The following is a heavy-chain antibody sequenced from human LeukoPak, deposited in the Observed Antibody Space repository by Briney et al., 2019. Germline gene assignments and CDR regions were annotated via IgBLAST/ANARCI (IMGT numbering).Heavy chain of an antibody. V-gene: IGHV3-11*04. CDR1: GFTFSDYY. CDR3: AKYLSGSFDY. D-gene: IGHD5-12*01. CDR2: ISSSGSSI. Sequence: PGGSLSLSCAASGFTFSDYYMNWIRQAPGKGPEWVSYISSSGSSIYYADSVKGRFTSSRDNSKNTLYLQMNSLRAEDTAVYYCAKYLSGSFDYWGQGTLVTVSS. J-gene: IGHJ4*02.